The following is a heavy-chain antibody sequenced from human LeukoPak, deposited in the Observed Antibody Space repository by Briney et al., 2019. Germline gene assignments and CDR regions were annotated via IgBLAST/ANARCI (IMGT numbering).Heavy chain of an antibody. D-gene: IGHD4-17*01. CDR3: AKRPSDYGDYVTYFDY. J-gene: IGHJ4*02. CDR1: GFTFSNYA. V-gene: IGHV3-30*04. Sequence: GGSLRLSCAASGFTFSNYAMHWVRQAPGKGLEWVAVISSDGSYKYYADSVKGRFTISRDNSKNTMYLQMNSLRAEDTAVYYCAKRPSDYGDYVTYFDYWGQGTLVTASS. CDR2: ISSDGSYK.